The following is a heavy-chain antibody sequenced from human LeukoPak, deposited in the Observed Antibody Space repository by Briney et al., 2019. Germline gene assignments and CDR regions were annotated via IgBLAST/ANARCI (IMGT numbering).Heavy chain of an antibody. Sequence: ASVKVSCKASGYTFTSYDINWVRQATGQGLEWMGWMNPNSGNTGYAKKFQGRVTMTRNTSISTAYMELSSLRSEDTAVYYCARGLFYPRFWPYYHYYYMDVWGKGTTVTVSS. CDR3: ARGLFYPRFWPYYHYYYMDV. CDR1: GYTFTSYD. D-gene: IGHD3-3*01. CDR2: MNPNSGNT. J-gene: IGHJ6*03. V-gene: IGHV1-8*01.